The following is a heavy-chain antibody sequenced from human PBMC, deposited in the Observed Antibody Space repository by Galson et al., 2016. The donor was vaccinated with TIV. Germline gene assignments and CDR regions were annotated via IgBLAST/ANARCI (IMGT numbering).Heavy chain of an antibody. J-gene: IGHJ4*02. V-gene: IGHV3-53*01. CDR2: IYSSDTT. Sequence: SLRLSCAASGFSVSYKHIIWVRQAPGKGLEWVSLIYSSDTTYYADAVKGRFTISRDDSQNTGYLQMDSITAYDTAVYYFSRERRGAAYPNNIEYWGQGTLVTVSS. D-gene: IGHD1-26*01. CDR1: GFSVSYKH. CDR3: SRERRGAAYPNNIEY.